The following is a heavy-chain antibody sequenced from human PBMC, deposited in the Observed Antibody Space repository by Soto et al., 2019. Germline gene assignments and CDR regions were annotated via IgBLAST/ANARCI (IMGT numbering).Heavy chain of an antibody. CDR3: ARALHLGELSLSYFDY. V-gene: IGHV3-48*01. D-gene: IGHD3-16*02. Sequence: GGSLRLSCAASGLTFSSYSMNWVRQAPGKGLEWVSYISSSSTIYYADSVKGRFTISRDNAKNSLYLQMNSLRAEDTAVYYCARALHLGELSLSYFDYWGQGTLVTVSS. CDR2: ISSSSTI. J-gene: IGHJ4*02. CDR1: GLTFSSYS.